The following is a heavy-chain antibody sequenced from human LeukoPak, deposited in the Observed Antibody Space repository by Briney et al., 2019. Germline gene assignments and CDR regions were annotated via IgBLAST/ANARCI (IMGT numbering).Heavy chain of an antibody. V-gene: IGHV4-39*07. CDR3: ARGGSSLGT. J-gene: IGHJ5*02. Sequence: SETLSLTCTVSGGSISSSSYYWGWIRQPPGKGLEWIGSIYYSGSTYYNPSLKSRVTISVDTSKNQFSLKLSSVTAADTAVYYCARGGSSLGTWGQGTLVTVSS. CDR1: GGSISSSSYY. CDR2: IYYSGST. D-gene: IGHD6-13*01.